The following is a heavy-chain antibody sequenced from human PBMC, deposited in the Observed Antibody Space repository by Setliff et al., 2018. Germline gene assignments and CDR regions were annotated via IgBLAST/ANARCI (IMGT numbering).Heavy chain of an antibody. CDR3: ARHPSSGSYYGGSIFYFDD. CDR1: GGFIRDYY. Sequence: LSLTCTVSGGFIRDYYWNWIRQSPGKGLEWIGYIYYRGTTNYNSSLKSRVTISIDMSKNQFSLRLSFVTAADTAVYYCARHPSSGSYYGGSIFYFDDWDPGILVTVSS. CDR2: IYYRGTT. V-gene: IGHV4-59*08. J-gene: IGHJ4*02. D-gene: IGHD1-26*01.